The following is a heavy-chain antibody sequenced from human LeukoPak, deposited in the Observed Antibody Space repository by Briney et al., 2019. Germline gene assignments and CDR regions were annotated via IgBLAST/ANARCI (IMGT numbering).Heavy chain of an antibody. D-gene: IGHD2-2*01. CDR2: ISGSGGST. Sequence: PGGSLRLSCAASGFSLNAYNMNWVRQAPGKGPEWVSAISGSGGSTYYADSVKGRFTISRDNSKNTLYLQMNSLRAEDTAVYYCAKDPGSSTYGWGQGTLVTVSS. J-gene: IGHJ4*02. CDR3: AKDPGSSTYG. V-gene: IGHV3-23*01. CDR1: GFSLNAYN.